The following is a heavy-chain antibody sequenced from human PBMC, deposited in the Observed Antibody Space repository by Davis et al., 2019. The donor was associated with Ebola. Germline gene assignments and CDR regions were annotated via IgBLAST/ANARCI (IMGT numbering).Heavy chain of an antibody. Sequence: GESLKISCAASGFTFSSYAMHWVRQAPGKVLEWVAVISYDGSNKYYADSVKGRFTISRDNSKNTLYLQMNSLRAEDTAVYYCARVPITIFGVPYYGMDVWGKGTTVTVSS. V-gene: IGHV3-30-3*01. J-gene: IGHJ6*04. CDR2: ISYDGSNK. CDR3: ARVPITIFGVPYYGMDV. CDR1: GFTFSSYA. D-gene: IGHD3-3*01.